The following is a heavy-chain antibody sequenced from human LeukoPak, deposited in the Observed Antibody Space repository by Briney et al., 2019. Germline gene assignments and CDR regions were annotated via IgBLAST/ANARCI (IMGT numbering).Heavy chain of an antibody. CDR2: INHSGST. CDR3: ARDAGYCSRTSCPPQTYYFDY. CDR1: GGSFSGYY. V-gene: IGHV4-34*01. Sequence: PSETLCLTCAVSGGSFSGYYWSWVRQPPGKGLEWVGEINHSGSTTYNPSLKSRVTISVETSKNQFSLKLSSVTAADTAVYYCARDAGYCSRTSCPPQTYYFDYWGQGTLVTVSS. D-gene: IGHD2-2*01. J-gene: IGHJ4*02.